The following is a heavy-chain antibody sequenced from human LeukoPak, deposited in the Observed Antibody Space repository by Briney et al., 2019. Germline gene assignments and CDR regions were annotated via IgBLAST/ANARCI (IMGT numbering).Heavy chain of an antibody. CDR2: IYTSGST. CDR3: ARDRRGYGNWFEP. V-gene: IGHV4-4*07. Sequence: SETLPLTCTDSGGSLSSYYWSAIRQPAGKGLEGMGRIYTSGSTKYNPPLKSRATMSVDKTKNQSPLKFRSWTAADTALYYCARDRRGYGNWFEPXGQXTLVTV. CDR1: GGSLSSYY. D-gene: IGHD5-12*01. J-gene: IGHJ5*02.